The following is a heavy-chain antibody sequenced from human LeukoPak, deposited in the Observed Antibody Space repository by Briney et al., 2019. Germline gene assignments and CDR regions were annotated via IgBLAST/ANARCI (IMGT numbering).Heavy chain of an antibody. J-gene: IGHJ4*02. CDR2: ISYDGSNK. CDR1: GFTFSSYA. V-gene: IGHV3-30-3*01. CDR3: ARALVVVAATPDY. Sequence: PGRSLRLSCAASGFTFSSYAKHWVRQAPGKGLEWVAVISYDGSNKYYADSVKGRFTISRDNSKNTLYLQMNSLRAEDTAVYYCARALVVVAATPDYWGQGTLVTVSS. D-gene: IGHD2-15*01.